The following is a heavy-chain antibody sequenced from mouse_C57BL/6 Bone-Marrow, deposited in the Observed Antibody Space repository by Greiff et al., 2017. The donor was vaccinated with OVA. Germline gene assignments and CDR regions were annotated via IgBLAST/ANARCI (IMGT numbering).Heavy chain of an antibody. CDR2: IYPGSGNT. V-gene: IGHV1-76*01. CDR3: ARKGLRVYYFDY. D-gene: IGHD2-2*01. J-gene: IGHJ2*01. Sequence: QVQLKESGAELVRPGASVKLSCKASGYTFTDYYINWVKQRPGQGLEWIARIYPGSGNTYYNEKFKGKATLTAEKSSSTAYMQLSSLTSEDSAVYFCARKGLRVYYFDYWGQGTTLTVSS. CDR1: GYTFTDYY.